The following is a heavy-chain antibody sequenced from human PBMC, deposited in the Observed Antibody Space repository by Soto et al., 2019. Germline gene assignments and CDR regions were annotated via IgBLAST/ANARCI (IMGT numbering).Heavy chain of an antibody. CDR3: ARQPSDIVVVPAAGLSYYYGMDV. V-gene: IGHV5-51*01. Sequence: PGESLKISCKGSGYSFTSYWIGWVRQMPGKGLEWMGIIYPGGSDTRYSPSFQGQVTISADKSISTAYLQWSSLKASDTAMYYCARQPSDIVVVPAAGLSYYYGMDVWGQGTTVTVSS. J-gene: IGHJ6*02. D-gene: IGHD2-2*01. CDR2: IYPGGSDT. CDR1: GYSFTSYW.